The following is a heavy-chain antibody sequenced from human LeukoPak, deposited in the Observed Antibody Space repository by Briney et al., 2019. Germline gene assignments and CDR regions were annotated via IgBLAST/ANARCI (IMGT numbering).Heavy chain of an antibody. V-gene: IGHV3-33*01. Sequence: GGSLRLSCAASGFTFSSYGMHWVRQAPGKGLEWVAVIWYDGSNKYYADSVKGRFTISRDNSKNTLYLQMKSLRAEDTAVYYCARDMTTVAPYYYYGMDVWGQGTTVTVSS. CDR1: GFTFSSYG. J-gene: IGHJ6*02. D-gene: IGHD4-23*01. CDR2: IWYDGSNK. CDR3: ARDMTTVAPYYYYGMDV.